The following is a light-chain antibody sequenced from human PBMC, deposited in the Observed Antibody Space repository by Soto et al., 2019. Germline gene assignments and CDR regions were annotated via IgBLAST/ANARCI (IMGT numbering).Light chain of an antibody. CDR1: SSDVGGYNY. J-gene: IGLJ1*01. Sequence: QSVLTQPASVSGSPGQSITISCTGTSSDVGGYNYVSWYQQHPGKGPKLMIHEVSNRPSGVSNRFSGSKSGNTATLTISGLQAEDEADYYCSSYTSTTTRVFGTGTKVTVL. V-gene: IGLV2-14*03. CDR2: EVS. CDR3: SSYTSTTTRV.